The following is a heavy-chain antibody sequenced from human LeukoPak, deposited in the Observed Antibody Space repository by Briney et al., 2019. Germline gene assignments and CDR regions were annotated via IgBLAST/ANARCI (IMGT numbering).Heavy chain of an antibody. J-gene: IGHJ6*02. D-gene: IGHD3-10*01. CDR1: GFAFSSYA. V-gene: IGHV3-30-3*01. CDR3: AREPYYYGSGSPPATGYYGMDV. CDR2: ISYDGSNK. Sequence: GRSLRLSCAASGFAFSSYAMHWVRQAPGKGLEWVAVISYDGSNKYYADSVKGRFTISRDNSKNTLYLQMNSLRAEDTAVYYCAREPYYYGSGSPPATGYYGMDVWGQGTTVTVSS.